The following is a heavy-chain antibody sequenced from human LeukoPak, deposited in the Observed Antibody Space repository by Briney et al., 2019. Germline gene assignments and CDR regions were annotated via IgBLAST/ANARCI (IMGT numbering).Heavy chain of an antibody. CDR2: VNNDGGDT. J-gene: IGHJ3*02. CDR1: GFAFSGHW. Sequence: PGGSVRLSCAASGFAFSGHWMHWVRQAPGKGLVWVSRVNNDGGDTIYADSVKGRFSISRDNAKNTLYLQMNSLRDEDTAVYYCVRGSFGPDIWGQGTMVTVSS. D-gene: IGHD3/OR15-3a*01. V-gene: IGHV3-74*01. CDR3: VRGSFGPDI.